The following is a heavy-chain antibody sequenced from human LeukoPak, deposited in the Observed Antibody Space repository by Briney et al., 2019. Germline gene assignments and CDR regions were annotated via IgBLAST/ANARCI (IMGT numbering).Heavy chain of an antibody. D-gene: IGHD3-22*01. CDR1: GFTVSSNF. CDR2: VYSGGNT. Sequence: PGGSLRLSCAASGFTVSSNFMSWVRQAPGKGLEWVSVVYSGGNTYYADSVKGRFTISRDNSKNTLYVQVNSLGTEDTAAYYCAKGSYYDSSGSFYFDYWGQGTLVTVSS. J-gene: IGHJ4*02. V-gene: IGHV3-53*01. CDR3: AKGSYYDSSGSFYFDY.